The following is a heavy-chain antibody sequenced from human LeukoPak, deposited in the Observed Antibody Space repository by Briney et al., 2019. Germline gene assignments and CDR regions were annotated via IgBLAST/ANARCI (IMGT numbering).Heavy chain of an antibody. CDR2: LSYDGSNK. Sequence: GGSLRLSCAASGFTFSSYAMHRVRQAPGKGLEGVAVLSYDGSNKYYADSVKVRFTISRDNSKNTLYLQMNSLRAEDTAVYYCARDQGVAYCGGDCYAGYFQHWGQGTLVTVSS. V-gene: IGHV3-30-3*01. CDR3: ARDQGVAYCGGDCYAGYFQH. CDR1: GFTFSSYA. D-gene: IGHD2-21*02. J-gene: IGHJ1*01.